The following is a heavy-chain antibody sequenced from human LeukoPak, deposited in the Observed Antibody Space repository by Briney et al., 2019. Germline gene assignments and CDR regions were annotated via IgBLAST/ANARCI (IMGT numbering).Heavy chain of an antibody. CDR1: GGSISSYY. CDR2: IYTSGST. V-gene: IGHV4-4*07. CDR3: AKDWGAFDILTATHYYYMDV. D-gene: IGHD3-9*01. Sequence: SETLSLTCTVSGGSISSYYWNWIRQPAGKGLEWVARIYTSGSTNYNPSPKSRVTMSVDTSKNQFSLRLSSVTAADTAVYYCAKDWGAFDILTATHYYYMDVWGKGTTVTISS. J-gene: IGHJ6*03.